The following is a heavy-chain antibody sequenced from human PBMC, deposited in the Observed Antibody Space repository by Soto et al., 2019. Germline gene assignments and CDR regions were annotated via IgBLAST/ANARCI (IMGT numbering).Heavy chain of an antibody. CDR1: GDTFNFYS. CDR2: VNPIVRMS. V-gene: IGHV1-69*02. Sequence: QVQLVQSGAEVKRPGSSVKVSCKASGDTFNFYSINWVRQAPGLGLEWMGRVNPIVRMSNYAQKFQGRVTMTADKSTSTDYMEPSSLRSHDTAIYYCARSYGSGYRAFDYWGQGALVTVSS. J-gene: IGHJ4*02. D-gene: IGHD3-10*01. CDR3: ARSYGSGYRAFDY.